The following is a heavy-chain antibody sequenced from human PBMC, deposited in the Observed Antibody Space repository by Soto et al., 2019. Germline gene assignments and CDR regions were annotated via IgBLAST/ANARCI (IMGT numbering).Heavy chain of an antibody. D-gene: IGHD3-3*01. CDR2: IIPIFGTA. V-gene: IGHV1-69*06. CDR3: ARVWGLRFLERGMDV. Sequence: GASVKVSCKASGGTFSSYAISWVRQAPGQGLEWMGGIIPIFGTANYAQKFRGRVTITADKSTSTAYMELSSLRSEDTAVYYCARVWGLRFLERGMDVWGQGTTVTVSS. J-gene: IGHJ6*02. CDR1: GGTFSSYA.